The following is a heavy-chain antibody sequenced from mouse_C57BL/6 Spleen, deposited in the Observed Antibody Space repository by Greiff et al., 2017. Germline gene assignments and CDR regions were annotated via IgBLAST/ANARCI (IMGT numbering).Heavy chain of an antibody. D-gene: IGHD3-2*02. J-gene: IGHJ3*01. CDR1: GYTFTDYE. CDR2: IDPETGGT. V-gene: IGHV1-15*01. Sequence: QVLLKQSGAELVRPGASVTLSCKASGYTFTDYEMHWVKQTPVHGLEWIGAIDPETGGTAYNQKFKGKAILTADKSSSTAYMELRSLTSEDSAVYYFTRSGGTAWFAYWGQGTLVTVSA. CDR3: TRSGGTAWFAY.